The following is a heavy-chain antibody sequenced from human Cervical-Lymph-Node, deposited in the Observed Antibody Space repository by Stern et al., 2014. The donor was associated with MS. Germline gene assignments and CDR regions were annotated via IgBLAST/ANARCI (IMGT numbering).Heavy chain of an antibody. CDR3: ARDDDMATVTTLFDY. V-gene: IGHV3-21*01. D-gene: IGHD4-17*01. CDR1: GFSFSDYG. CDR2: IRRRSRYI. J-gene: IGHJ4*02. Sequence: EVQLVESGGGLVKPGGSLRLSCAASGFSFSDYGMNWVRQAPGKGLEWVSSIRRRSRYIFDADSVKGRFTASRDNAKNSRYLQMTSLRAEDTAVYYCARDDDMATVTTLFDYWGQGTLVAVSS.